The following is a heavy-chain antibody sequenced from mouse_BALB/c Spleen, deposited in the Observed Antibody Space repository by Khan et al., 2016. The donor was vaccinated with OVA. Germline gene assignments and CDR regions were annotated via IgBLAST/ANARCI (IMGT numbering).Heavy chain of an antibody. CDR1: GFTFSSYG. D-gene: IGHD1-1*01. Sequence: EVQLVESGGGLVQPGGSRKLSCAASGFTFSSYGMHWVRQAPEKGLEWVAYISGDSTTIYYADTVKGRFTISRDHPKNTLFLQMTSLMSEDTARDDCATSYCYGYYFDYWGPGTTLTVSA. J-gene: IGHJ2*01. V-gene: IGHV5-17*02. CDR3: ATSYCYGYYFDY. CDR2: ISGDSTTI.